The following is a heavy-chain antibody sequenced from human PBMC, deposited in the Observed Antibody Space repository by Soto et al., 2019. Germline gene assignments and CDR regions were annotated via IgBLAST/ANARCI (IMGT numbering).Heavy chain of an antibody. CDR1: GFTFSSYA. CDR3: AIFGLGCSGGSCYYYYYMDV. CDR2: ISGSGGST. V-gene: IGHV3-23*01. Sequence: GGSLRLSCAASGFTFSSYAMSWVRQAPGKGLEWVSAISGSGGSTYYADSVKGRFTISRDNSKNKLYLQMNSLRAEDTAVYYCAIFGLGCSGGSCYYYYYMDVWGKGTTVTVSS. D-gene: IGHD2-15*01. J-gene: IGHJ6*03.